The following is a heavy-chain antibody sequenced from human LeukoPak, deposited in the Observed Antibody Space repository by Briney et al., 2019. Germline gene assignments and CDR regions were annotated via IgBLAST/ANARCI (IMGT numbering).Heavy chain of an antibody. CDR3: ASDEVDV. Sequence: GGSLRLSCAASGFTFSKYWMHWVRQPPGKGLVWVSRINNDETNTRYADSVKGRFTISRDNTKNTLYLQMNSLRVEDTAVYYCASDEVDVWGKGTTVIVSS. CDR2: INNDETNT. CDR1: GFTFSKYW. J-gene: IGHJ6*04. V-gene: IGHV3-74*01.